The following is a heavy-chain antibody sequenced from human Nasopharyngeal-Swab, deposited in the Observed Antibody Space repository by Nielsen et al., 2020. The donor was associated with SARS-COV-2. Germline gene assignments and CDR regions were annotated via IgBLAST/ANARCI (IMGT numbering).Heavy chain of an antibody. D-gene: IGHD2-2*01. V-gene: IGHV3-21*01. Sequence: GESLKISCAASGFTFSSYSMNWVRQAPGTGLEWVSSISSSSSYIYYADSVKGRFTISRDNAKNSLYLQMNSLRAEDTAVYYCARGKAGYCSSTSCYLYFDYWGQGTLVTVSS. CDR3: ARGKAGYCSSTSCYLYFDY. CDR2: ISSSSSYI. CDR1: GFTFSSYS. J-gene: IGHJ4*02.